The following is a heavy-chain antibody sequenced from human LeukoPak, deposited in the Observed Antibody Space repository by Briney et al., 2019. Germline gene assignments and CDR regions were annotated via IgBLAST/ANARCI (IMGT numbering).Heavy chain of an antibody. CDR2: INPSGGST. CDR3: ARDAPLRGSYGLY. Sequence: ASVKVSCKASGYTFTSYYMHWVRQAPGQGLEWMGIINPSGGSTSYAQKFQGRVTMTRDMSTSTVYMELSSLRSDDTAVYYCARDAPLRGSYGLYWGQGTLVTVSS. V-gene: IGHV1-46*01. J-gene: IGHJ4*02. CDR1: GYTFTSYY. D-gene: IGHD5-18*01.